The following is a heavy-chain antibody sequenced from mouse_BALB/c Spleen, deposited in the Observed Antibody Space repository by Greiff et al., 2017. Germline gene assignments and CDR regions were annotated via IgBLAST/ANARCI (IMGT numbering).Heavy chain of an antibody. CDR1: GFTFSDYY. D-gene: IGHD2-4*01. CDR3: ARSDDYGFYAMDY. Sequence: EVQLVESGGGLVKPGGSLKLSCAASGFTFSDYYMYWVRQTPEKRLEWVATISDGGSYTYYPDSVKGRFTISSDNAKNNLYLQMSSLKSEDTAMYDCARSDDYGFYAMDYWGQGTSVTVSS. CDR2: ISDGGSYT. J-gene: IGHJ4*01. V-gene: IGHV5-4*02.